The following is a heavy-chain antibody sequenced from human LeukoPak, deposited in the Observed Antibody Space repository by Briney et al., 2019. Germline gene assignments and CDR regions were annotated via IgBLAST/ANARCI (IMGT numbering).Heavy chain of an antibody. CDR1: GYTFTGYY. CDR2: INPNSGGT. V-gene: IGHV1-2*02. J-gene: IGHJ4*02. D-gene: IGHD2-2*01. Sequence: GASVKVSCKASGYTFTGYYMHGVRQAPGQGLEWMGWINPNSGGTNYAQKFQGRVTMTRDTSISTTYMELSRLRSDDTAVYYCATCSSTSCYAEKWGQGTLVTVSS. CDR3: ATCSSTSCYAEK.